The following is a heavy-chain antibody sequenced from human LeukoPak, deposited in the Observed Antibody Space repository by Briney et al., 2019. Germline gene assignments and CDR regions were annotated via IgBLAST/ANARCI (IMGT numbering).Heavy chain of an antibody. CDR3: ARHVPVYGFDS. CDR2: IYQSGNT. Sequence: SETLSLTCGVSGYSISSGYYWGWIRQPPGMGLEWIGSIYQSGNTYYNPSLKSRVTISADTSKNQLSLKLSSVTAADTGVYYCARHVPVYGFDSWGQGTLVTVSS. J-gene: IGHJ4*02. V-gene: IGHV4-38-2*01. D-gene: IGHD2-8*01. CDR1: GYSISSGYY.